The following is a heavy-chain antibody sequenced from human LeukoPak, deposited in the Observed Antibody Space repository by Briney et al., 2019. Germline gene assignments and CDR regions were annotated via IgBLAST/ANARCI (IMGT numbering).Heavy chain of an antibody. J-gene: IGHJ4*02. CDR3: ARVGYCSSTSCHGFED. Sequence: SGGSLRLSCAASGFTLSSYWMSWVRHAQGKGLEWVANIKQDGSEKYYVDSVKGRFTISRDNAKNSLYLQMNSLRAEDTAVYYCARVGYCSSTSCHGFEDWGQGTLVTVSS. D-gene: IGHD2-2*01. CDR2: IKQDGSEK. CDR1: GFTLSSYW. V-gene: IGHV3-7*01.